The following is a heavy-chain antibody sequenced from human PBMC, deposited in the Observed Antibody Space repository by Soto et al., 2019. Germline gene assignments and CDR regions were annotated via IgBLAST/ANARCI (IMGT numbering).Heavy chain of an antibody. D-gene: IGHD3-10*01. Sequence: PSQTLSLTCAISGDSVSSYSAAWNWIRHSPSGGLEWLGRTYYRSRFFSDYAESVKSRIIINPDTSKNQFSLQLKSVTPEDTAVYYCVRDRYSSSGWFDPLGQGTPVTVSS. CDR3: VRDRYSSSGWFDP. CDR1: GDSVSSYSAA. V-gene: IGHV6-1*01. CDR2: TYYRSRFFS. J-gene: IGHJ5*02.